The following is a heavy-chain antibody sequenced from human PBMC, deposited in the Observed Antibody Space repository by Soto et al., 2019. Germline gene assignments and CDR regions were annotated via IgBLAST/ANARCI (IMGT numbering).Heavy chain of an antibody. D-gene: IGHD3-3*01. V-gene: IGHV3-74*01. CDR1: GFTFSSYW. CDR2: INSDGSST. CDR3: ARQREFNVVLRFLEWPPPIDN. J-gene: IGHJ4*02. Sequence: AGGSLRLSCAASGFTFSSYWMHWVRQAPGKGLVWVSRINSDGSSTSYADSVKGRFTISRDNAKNTLYLQMNSLRAEDTAVYYCARQREFNVVLRFLEWPPPIDNWGQGTLVTVSS.